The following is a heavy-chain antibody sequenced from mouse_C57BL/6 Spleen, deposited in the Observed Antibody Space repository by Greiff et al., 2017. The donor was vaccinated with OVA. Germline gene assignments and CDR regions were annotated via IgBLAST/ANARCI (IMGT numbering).Heavy chain of an antibody. J-gene: IGHJ2*01. CDR2: IDLSDSYT. CDR1: GYTFTSYW. CDR3: ARSDCYGSSDYFDY. D-gene: IGHD1-1*01. Sequence: QLQQPGAELVMPGASVKLSCKASGYTFTSYWMHGVKQRPGQGLEWIGEIDLSDSYTNYNQKFKGKSTLTVDKSSSTAYMQLSSLTSEDSAVYYGARSDCYGSSDYFDYWGQGTTLTVSS. V-gene: IGHV1-69*01.